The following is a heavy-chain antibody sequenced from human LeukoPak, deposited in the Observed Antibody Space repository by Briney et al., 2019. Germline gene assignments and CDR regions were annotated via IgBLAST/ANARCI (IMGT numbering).Heavy chain of an antibody. CDR3: ARGLSGSYGFDP. D-gene: IGHD1-26*01. V-gene: IGHV1-8*03. J-gene: IGHJ5*02. CDR2: MNPNSGNT. Sequence: ASVKVSCKASGYTLTGYYMHWVRQAPGQGLGWMGWMNPNSGNTGYAQKFQGRVTITRNNSISTAYMELSSLRSEDTAVYYCARGLSGSYGFDPWGQGTLVTVSS. CDR1: GYTLTGYY.